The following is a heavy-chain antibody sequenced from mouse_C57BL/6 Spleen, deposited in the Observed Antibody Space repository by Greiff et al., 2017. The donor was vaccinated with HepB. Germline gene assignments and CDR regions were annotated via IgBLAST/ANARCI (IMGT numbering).Heavy chain of an antibody. CDR1: GYAFSSYW. CDR2: IYPGNGDT. V-gene: IGHV1-82*01. Sequence: QVQLQQSGPELVKPGASVKISCKASGYAFSSYWMNWVKQRPGKGLEWIGRIYPGNGDTNYNGKFKGKATLTADKSSSTAYMQLSSLTSEDSAVYFCARALSEAFFDYWGQGTTLTFSS. CDR3: ARALSEAFFDY. D-gene: IGHD1-1*02. J-gene: IGHJ2*01.